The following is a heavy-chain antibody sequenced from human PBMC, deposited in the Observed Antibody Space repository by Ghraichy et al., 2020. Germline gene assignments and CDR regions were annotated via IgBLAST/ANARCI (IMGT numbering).Heavy chain of an antibody. V-gene: IGHV4-39*01. J-gene: IGHJ5*02. CDR2: IYYSGST. CDR3: ARQDYDFWSGFGNWFDP. Sequence: SETLSLTCTVSGGSISSSSYYWGWIRQPPGKGLEWIGSIYYSGSTYYNPSLKSRVTISVDTSKNQFSLKLSSVTAADTAVYYCARQDYDFWSGFGNWFDPWGQGTLVTVSS. CDR1: GGSISSSSYY. D-gene: IGHD3-3*01.